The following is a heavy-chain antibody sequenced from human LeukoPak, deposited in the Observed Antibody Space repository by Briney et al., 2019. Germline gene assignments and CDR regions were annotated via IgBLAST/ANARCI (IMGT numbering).Heavy chain of an antibody. CDR2: IIPIFGTA. V-gene: IGHV1-69*05. Sequence: ASVKVSCKASGGTFSSYAISWVRQAPGQGLEWMGGIIPIFGTANYAQKFQGRVTITRNTSISTAYMELSSLRSEDTAVYYCARGGGSGDLLLWFGEPTSRDFDYWGQGTLVTVSS. CDR3: ARGGGSGDLLLWFGEPTSRDFDY. D-gene: IGHD3-10*01. CDR1: GGTFSSYA. J-gene: IGHJ4*02.